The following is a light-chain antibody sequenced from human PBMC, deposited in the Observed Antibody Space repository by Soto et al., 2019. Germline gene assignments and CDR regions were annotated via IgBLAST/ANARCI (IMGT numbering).Light chain of an antibody. CDR2: EVA. J-gene: IGLJ1*01. Sequence: QSALTQTASVSGSPGQSITMSCTGTSSDVGGYNFVSWYQQHPGKAPKLIVHEVANRLSGVSNRFSGSKSGNTASLTISGLQAEDEADYYCTSYTNSNTYVFGTGTKVTVL. CDR3: TSYTNSNTYV. CDR1: SSDVGGYNF. V-gene: IGLV2-14*03.